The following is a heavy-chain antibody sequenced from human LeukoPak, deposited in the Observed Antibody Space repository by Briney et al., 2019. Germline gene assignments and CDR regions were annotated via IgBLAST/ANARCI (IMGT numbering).Heavy chain of an antibody. D-gene: IGHD5-18*01. Sequence: GGSLRLSCAASGFTFSDYYMSWIRQAPGKGLEWVSYISSSGSTIYYADSVKGRFTISRDNAENSLYLQMNSLRAEDTAVYYCARAGWIQLWLPDYWGQGTLVTVSS. V-gene: IGHV3-11*04. CDR2: ISSSGSTI. J-gene: IGHJ4*02. CDR1: GFTFSDYY. CDR3: ARAGWIQLWLPDY.